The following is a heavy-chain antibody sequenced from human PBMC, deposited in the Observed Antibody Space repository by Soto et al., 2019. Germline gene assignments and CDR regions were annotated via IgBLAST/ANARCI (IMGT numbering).Heavy chain of an antibody. V-gene: IGHV1-69*13. CDR1: GGTFSSYA. CDR3: ARGGSHYYSAMDV. Sequence: ASVKVSCKASGGTFSSYAISWVRQAPGQGLEWMGGIIPIFGTANYAQKFQGRVTITADESTSTGYMELSSLGSEDTAVYYCARGGSHYYSAMDVWGQGTTVTVS. J-gene: IGHJ6*02. D-gene: IGHD3-10*01. CDR2: IIPIFGTA.